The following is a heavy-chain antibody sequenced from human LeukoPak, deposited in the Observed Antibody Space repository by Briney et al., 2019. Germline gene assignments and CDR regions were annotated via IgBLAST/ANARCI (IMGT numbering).Heavy chain of an antibody. CDR3: ARAIAAAETNQWFDP. J-gene: IGHJ5*02. CDR1: RGSISSHY. V-gene: IGHV4-59*11. CDR2: ISYSGVT. D-gene: IGHD6-13*01. Sequence: PSETLSLTCIVSRGSISSHYWSWIRQPPGKGLEWIGYISYSGVTESNPSLKSRVTMSVDTSKNQFSLKLSSVTAADTAVYYCARAIAAAETNQWFDPWGQGTLVTVSS.